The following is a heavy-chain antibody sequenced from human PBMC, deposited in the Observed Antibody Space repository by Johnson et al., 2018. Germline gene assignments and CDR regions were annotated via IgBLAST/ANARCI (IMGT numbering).Heavy chain of an antibody. CDR3: ANMAVADAFDI. CDR2: LSYAGSKK. J-gene: IGHJ3*02. Sequence: QVRLVESGGGLVQPGGSLRLSCAASGFTFSSYGMHWVRPAPGKGLEWVAVLSYAGSKKYYADSVKGRFTISRDHSKNTLYLQMNSLRAEDTAGYYCANMAVADAFDIWCQGTMVTVSS. V-gene: IGHV3-30*18. CDR1: GFTFSSYG. D-gene: IGHD6-19*01.